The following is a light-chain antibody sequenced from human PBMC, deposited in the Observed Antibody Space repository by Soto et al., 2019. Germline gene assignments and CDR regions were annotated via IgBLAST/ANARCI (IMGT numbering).Light chain of an antibody. V-gene: IGLV2-14*01. CDR1: SSDVGGYNY. CDR2: EVS. J-gene: IGLJ3*02. Sequence: QSVLTQPASVSGSPGQSITISCTGTSSDVGGYNYVSWYQQHPGKAPKLMIYEVSNRPSGVSNRFSGSKSGNTASLTISGLQAEDEADYYCSSYTGSSTHWVFGGGTKLTVL. CDR3: SSYTGSSTHWV.